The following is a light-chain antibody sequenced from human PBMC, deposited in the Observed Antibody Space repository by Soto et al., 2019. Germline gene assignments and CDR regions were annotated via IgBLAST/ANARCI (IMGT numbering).Light chain of an antibody. CDR3: SSYAGSNNLV. Sequence: QSARTQPPSASGSPGQSVTISWTETSSDVGGYNYVSWYQQHPGKAPKLMIYEVSKRPSGVPDRFSGSKSGNTASLTVSGLQAEDEADYYCSSYAGSNNLVFGGGTKLTVL. J-gene: IGLJ2*01. V-gene: IGLV2-8*01. CDR1: SSDVGGYNY. CDR2: EVS.